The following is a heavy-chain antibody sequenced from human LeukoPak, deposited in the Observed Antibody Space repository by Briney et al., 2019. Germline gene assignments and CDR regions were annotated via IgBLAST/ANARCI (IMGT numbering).Heavy chain of an antibody. J-gene: IGHJ6*03. Sequence: GRSLRLSCAASGFTFSSYGMHWVRQAPGKGLEWVANIKQDGSEKHYVDSVKGRFTISRDNAKNSLYLQMSSLRAEDTAVYYCTRVEETATTAAIIRKYSYYYYYMDVWGKGNTVTVSS. V-gene: IGHV3-7*01. CDR1: GFTFSSYG. CDR2: IKQDGSEK. CDR3: TRVEETATTAAIIRKYSYYYYYMDV. D-gene: IGHD4-11*01.